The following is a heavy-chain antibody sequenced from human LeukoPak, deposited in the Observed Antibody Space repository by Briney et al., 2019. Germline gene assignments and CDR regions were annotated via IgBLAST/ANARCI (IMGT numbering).Heavy chain of an antibody. V-gene: IGHV4-30-4*08. CDR2: IYYSGST. D-gene: IGHD4-23*01. CDR3: ARDLVRWYSYYMDV. CDR1: GGSISSGDYY. Sequence: SETLSLTCTVSGGSISSGDYYWSWIRQPPGQGLEWIGYIYYSGSTYYNPSLKSRVTISVDTSKNQFSLKLSSVTAADTAVYYCARDLVRWYSYYMDVWGKGTTVTVSS. J-gene: IGHJ6*03.